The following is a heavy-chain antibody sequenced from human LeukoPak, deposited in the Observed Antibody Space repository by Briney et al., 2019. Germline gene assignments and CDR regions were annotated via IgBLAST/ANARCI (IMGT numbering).Heavy chain of an antibody. CDR1: GGSISSSNYY. Sequence: SETLSLTCSVSGGSISSSNYYWGWIRQPPGKGLEWIGNVYYSGSTYYNPSLKSRVTISVDTSKNQFSLKLSSVTAADTAVYYCARAGITLANFDYWGQGTLVTVSS. D-gene: IGHD1-14*01. V-gene: IGHV4-39*07. CDR2: VYYSGST. J-gene: IGHJ4*02. CDR3: ARAGITLANFDY.